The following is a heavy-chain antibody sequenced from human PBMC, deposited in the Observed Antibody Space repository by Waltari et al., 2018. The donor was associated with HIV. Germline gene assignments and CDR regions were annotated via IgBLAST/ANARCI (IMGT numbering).Heavy chain of an antibody. Sequence: QITLRESGPAQVKPTQTLTLTCSFSGFSLTTSGVGVGWIRQPPGKALEWLAVIYWHGEKRYSPSLEKRLDITKDTSDNRVTLTMTTMDPLDTGTYFCAHSLGRGAGYFDHWGQGILVTVSS. CDR2: IYWHGEK. D-gene: IGHD6-13*01. CDR3: AHSLGRGAGYFDH. V-gene: IGHV2-5*01. CDR1: GFSLTTSGVG. J-gene: IGHJ4*02.